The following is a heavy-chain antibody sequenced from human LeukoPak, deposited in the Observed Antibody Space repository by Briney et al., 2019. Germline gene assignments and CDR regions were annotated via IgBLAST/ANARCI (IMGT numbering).Heavy chain of an antibody. CDR1: GFTFSSYS. Sequence: KPGGSLRLSCAASGFTFSSYSMNWVRQAPGKGLEWVSSISSSSNYIYYADSVKGRFTISRDNAKNSLYLQMSSLRAEDTAVYYCARDPSSGWYLKGWFDPWGQGTLVTVSS. CDR2: ISSSSNYI. CDR3: ARDPSSGWYLKGWFDP. D-gene: IGHD6-19*01. J-gene: IGHJ5*02. V-gene: IGHV3-21*01.